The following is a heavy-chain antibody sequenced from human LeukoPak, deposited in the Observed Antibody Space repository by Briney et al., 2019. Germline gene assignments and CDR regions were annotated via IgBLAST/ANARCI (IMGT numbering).Heavy chain of an antibody. CDR2: IHPEGNEK. J-gene: IGHJ4*02. Sequence: GGSLRLSCAVSGFTFSNFWMSWVRQAPGRGLEWVANIHPEGNEKYHVESVKGRFTISRDNAKNLLFLQMNGLRVEGTAVYYCARGDDFSGDHWGQGTLVTVSS. CDR3: ARGDDFSGDH. V-gene: IGHV3-7*04. CDR1: GFTFSNFW. D-gene: IGHD1-1*01.